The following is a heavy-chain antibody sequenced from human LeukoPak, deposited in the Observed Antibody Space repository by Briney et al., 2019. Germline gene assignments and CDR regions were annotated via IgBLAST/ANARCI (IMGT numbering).Heavy chain of an antibody. J-gene: IGHJ4*02. CDR2: LYTSGST. D-gene: IGHD1-14*01. V-gene: IGHV4-61*09. CDR3: ARTGGGVGWFGTIDS. Sequence: PSLTLSLTATVSACTGNNCHYYCPYTRQPLAKRLQCILDLYTSGSTNYNPSLQSRVTISVDTSKHEFSLKLTSLTAADTAVYYCARTGGGVGWFGTIDSWGQGTLVTVSS. CDR1: ACTGNNCHYY.